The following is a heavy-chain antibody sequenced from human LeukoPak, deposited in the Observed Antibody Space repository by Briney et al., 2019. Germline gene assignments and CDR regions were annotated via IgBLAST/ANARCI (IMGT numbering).Heavy chain of an antibody. CDR3: ARAYLDCTGGSCYPFSFDY. CDR2: IYTGGGT. V-gene: IGHV4-4*07. J-gene: IGHJ4*02. D-gene: IGHD2-15*01. CDR1: GGSISSNY. Sequence: SETLSLACTVSGGSISSNYWSWIRQPAGKGLEWIGRIYTGGGTNYNPSLKSRVTMSVDTSKNQLSLKLTSVTAADTAVYYCARAYLDCTGGSCYPFSFDYWGQGTLVTVSS.